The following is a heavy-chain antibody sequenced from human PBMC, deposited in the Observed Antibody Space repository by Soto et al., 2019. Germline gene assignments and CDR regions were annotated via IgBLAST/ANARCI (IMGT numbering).Heavy chain of an antibody. CDR2: ISYDGSNK. D-gene: IGHD2-2*01. CDR3: DSIQSAMYSYYAMDV. V-gene: IGHV3-30-3*01. Sequence: GGSLRLSCAASGFTFSSYAMHWVRQAPGKGLEWVAVISYDGSNKYYADSVKGRFTISRDNSKNTLYLQMNSLRAEDTAVYYCDSIQSAMYSYYAMDVWGQGTTVTVSS. J-gene: IGHJ6*02. CDR1: GFTFSSYA.